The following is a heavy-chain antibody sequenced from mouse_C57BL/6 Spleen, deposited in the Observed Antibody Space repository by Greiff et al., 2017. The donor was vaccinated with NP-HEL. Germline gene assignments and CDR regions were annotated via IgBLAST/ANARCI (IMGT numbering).Heavy chain of an antibody. CDR3: ARSDYGNDY. D-gene: IGHD2-1*01. J-gene: IGHJ2*01. CDR1: GYTFTSYW. Sequence: QVQLQQPGAELVRPGTSVKLSCKASGYTFTSYWMHWVKQRPGQGLEWIGVIDPSDSYTNYNQKFKGKATLTVDTSSSTAYMQLSSLTSEDSAVYYCARSDYGNDYWGQGTTRTVSS. CDR2: IDPSDSYT. V-gene: IGHV1-59*01.